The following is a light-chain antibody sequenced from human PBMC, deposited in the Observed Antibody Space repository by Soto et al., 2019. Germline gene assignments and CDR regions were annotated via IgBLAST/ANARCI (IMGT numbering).Light chain of an antibody. CDR1: SSDVGGYNY. CDR2: EVN. CDR3: SSYAGSTNYV. V-gene: IGLV2-8*01. J-gene: IGLJ1*01. Sequence: QSALTQPPSASGSPGQSVTISCTGSSSDVGGYNYVSWYQQHPGKAPKLMIYEVNKRPSGVPDRFSGSKSGNTASLTVSGLQADDEADYYCSSYAGSTNYVFGTGTKLTVL.